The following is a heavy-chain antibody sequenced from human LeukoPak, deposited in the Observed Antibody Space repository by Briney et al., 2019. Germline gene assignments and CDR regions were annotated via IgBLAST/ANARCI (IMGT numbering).Heavy chain of an antibody. CDR2: ISYDGSNK. J-gene: IGHJ4*02. D-gene: IGHD3-22*01. CDR3: AISDYYDSSGYESYFDY. V-gene: IGHV3-30*04. Sequence: PGRSLRLSRAASGFTFSSYAMHWVRQAPGKGMEWVAVISYDGSNKYYADSVKGRFTISRDNSKNTLYLQMNSLRAEDTAVYYCAISDYYDSSGYESYFDYWGQGTLVTVSS. CDR1: GFTFSSYA.